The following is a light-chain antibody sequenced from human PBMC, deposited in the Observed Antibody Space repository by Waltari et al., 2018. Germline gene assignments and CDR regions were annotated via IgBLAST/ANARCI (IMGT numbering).Light chain of an antibody. V-gene: IGKV3-11*01. Sequence: EIVLTQSPATLSLSPGERATLSCSASQNIGSYLACYQQKPGQPPRVLIYDSSTRATGIPARFSGSGSGADVALTISSLEPDDFAVYYCQQRSNWPRTFGQGTKLEIK. CDR3: QQRSNWPRT. J-gene: IGKJ2*01. CDR1: QNIGSY. CDR2: DSS.